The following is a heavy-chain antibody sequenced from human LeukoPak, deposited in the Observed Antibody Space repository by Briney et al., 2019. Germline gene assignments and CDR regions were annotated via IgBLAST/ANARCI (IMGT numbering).Heavy chain of an antibody. CDR1: GGSLSGYY. CDR2: INHSGST. J-gene: IGHJ4*02. D-gene: IGHD3-22*01. V-gene: IGHV4-34*01. CDR3: ARHWYYYDSSGYLFDY. Sequence: SETLSLTCAVYGGSLSGYYWSWIRQPPGKGLEWIGEINHSGSTNYNPSLKSRVTISVDTSKNQFSLKLSSVTAADTAVYYCARHWYYYDSSGYLFDYWGQGTLVTVSS.